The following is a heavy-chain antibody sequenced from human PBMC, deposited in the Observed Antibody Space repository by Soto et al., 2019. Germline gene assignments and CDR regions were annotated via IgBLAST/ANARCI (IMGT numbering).Heavy chain of an antibody. CDR3: AREGPPYYDSSGLDY. V-gene: IGHV4-31*03. Sequence: QVQLQESGPGLVKPSQTLSLTCTVSGGSISSGGYYWSWIRQHPGKGLEWIGYIYYSGSTYYNPSLKSRVTIAVDTSKNQFSLKLSSVTAADTAVYYCAREGPPYYDSSGLDYWGQGTLVTVSS. CDR2: IYYSGST. CDR1: GGSISSGGYY. D-gene: IGHD3-22*01. J-gene: IGHJ4*02.